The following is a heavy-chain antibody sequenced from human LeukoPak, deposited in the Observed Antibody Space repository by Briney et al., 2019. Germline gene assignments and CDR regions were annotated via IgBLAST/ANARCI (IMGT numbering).Heavy chain of an antibody. Sequence: GGSLRLSCAASGFTFYDHGMSWVRQAPGKGLEWVSGINWNGGSTVYADSVKGRFTISRDNAKNSLYLQMNSLRAEDTAFYYCTRGAGSGWYFFYPSWGQGTLVTVSS. J-gene: IGHJ5*02. CDR2: INWNGGST. CDR1: GFTFYDHG. CDR3: TRGAGSGWYFFYPS. V-gene: IGHV3-20*04. D-gene: IGHD6-19*01.